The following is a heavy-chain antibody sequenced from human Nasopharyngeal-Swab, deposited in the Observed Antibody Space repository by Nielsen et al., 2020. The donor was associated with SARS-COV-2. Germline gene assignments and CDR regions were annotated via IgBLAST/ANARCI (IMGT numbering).Heavy chain of an antibody. CDR1: GYSFTSYH. CDR2: MKPNSGVA. CDR3: ARDRSTTGWNDAFDI. Sequence: ASVKVSCKASGYSFTSYHMYWVRQAPGQGLEWMGWMKPNSGVANYAQNFQGRVTMASDTSNNTAYMELSRLTSDDTAVYFCARDRSTTGWNDAFDIWGQGTVVTVSS. D-gene: IGHD1-1*01. V-gene: IGHV1-2*02. J-gene: IGHJ3*02.